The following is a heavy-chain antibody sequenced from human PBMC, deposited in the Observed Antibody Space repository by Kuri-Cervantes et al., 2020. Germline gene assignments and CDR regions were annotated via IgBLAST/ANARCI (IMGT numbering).Heavy chain of an antibody. D-gene: IGHD1-1*01. CDR3: TRGAGLERRTDAYYYGMDV. V-gene: IGHV3-33*01. Sequence: GESLKISCAASGFTFSSYGMHWVRQAPGKGLEWVAVIWYDGSNKYYADSVKGRFTISRDNGKNSVYLQMNSLKTEDTAVYYCTRGAGLERRTDAYYYGMDVWGQGTTVTVSS. J-gene: IGHJ6*02. CDR1: GFTFSSYG. CDR2: IWYDGSNK.